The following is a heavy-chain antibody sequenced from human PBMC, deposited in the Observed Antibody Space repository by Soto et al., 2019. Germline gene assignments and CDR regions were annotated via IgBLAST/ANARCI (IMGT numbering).Heavy chain of an antibody. V-gene: IGHV1-69*01. CDR3: ARGLYCGGGCYSHFDY. CDR1: GGTFSNYP. CDR2: IIPIFGTT. Sequence: VQLVQSGAEVKKPGSSVKVSCKASGGTFSNYPFIWVRQAPGQGLDWMGGIIPIFGTTDYGQRFQGRVRITAEESTNTAYMELSSLRSDDTAVYYCARGLYCGGGCYSHFDYWGQGTLVTVSS. D-gene: IGHD2-21*02. J-gene: IGHJ4*02.